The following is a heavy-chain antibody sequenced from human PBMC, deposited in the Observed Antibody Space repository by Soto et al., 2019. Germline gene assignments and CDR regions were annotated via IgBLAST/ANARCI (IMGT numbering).Heavy chain of an antibody. J-gene: IGHJ3*02. Sequence: QVQLVQSGAEVKKPGSSVKVSCKASGGTFSSYAISWVRQAPGQGLEWMGGIIPIFGTANYAQKFQGRVTITADESTSTAYMELNSLRSEDTAVYYCARDIRYYDFWSGYGEDAFDIWGQGTMVTVSS. CDR3: ARDIRYYDFWSGYGEDAFDI. D-gene: IGHD3-3*01. CDR2: IIPIFGTA. CDR1: GGTFSSYA. V-gene: IGHV1-69*01.